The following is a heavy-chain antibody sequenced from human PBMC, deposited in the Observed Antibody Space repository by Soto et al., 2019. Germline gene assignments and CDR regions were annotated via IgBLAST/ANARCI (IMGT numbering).Heavy chain of an antibody. Sequence: QVQLQESGPGLVRPSQTLSLTCTVSGGSISTDHYHWTWIRQAPGKGLEWIGYIHYSGSIQFNPSPQSRVSMSVDTSKNLFSLRLSSVTAADTAVYFCAREDDGGDRDYYGLDVWGQGTTVTVSS. CDR3: AREDDGGDRDYYGLDV. J-gene: IGHJ6*02. CDR2: IHYSGSI. V-gene: IGHV4-30-4*01. CDR1: GGSISTDHYH. D-gene: IGHD2-21*02.